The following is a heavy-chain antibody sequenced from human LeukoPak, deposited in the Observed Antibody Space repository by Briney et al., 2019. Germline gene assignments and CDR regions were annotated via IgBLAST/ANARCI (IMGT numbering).Heavy chain of an antibody. V-gene: IGHV4-39*01. Sequence: SETLSLTCTVSGGSISSSSYYWGWIRQPPGKGLEWIGSIYYSGSTYYNPSLESRVTISVDTSKNQFSLKLSSVTAADTAVYYRARHDCSGGSCYSDYWGQGTLVTVSS. D-gene: IGHD2-15*01. CDR3: ARHDCSGGSCYSDY. CDR2: IYYSGST. J-gene: IGHJ4*02. CDR1: GGSISSSSYY.